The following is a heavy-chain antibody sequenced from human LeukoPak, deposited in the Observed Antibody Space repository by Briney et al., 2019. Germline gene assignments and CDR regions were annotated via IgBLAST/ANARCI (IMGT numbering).Heavy chain of an antibody. D-gene: IGHD3-10*01. J-gene: IGHJ3*02. Sequence: SETLSLTCAVYGGSFSGYYWSWIRQPPGKGLEWIGEINHSGSTNYNPSLKSRVTISVDTSKNQFSLKLSSVTAADTAVYYCARDLTWFGRRGGAFDIWGQGTMVTVSS. V-gene: IGHV4-34*01. CDR1: GGSFSGYY. CDR2: INHSGST. CDR3: ARDLTWFGRRGGAFDI.